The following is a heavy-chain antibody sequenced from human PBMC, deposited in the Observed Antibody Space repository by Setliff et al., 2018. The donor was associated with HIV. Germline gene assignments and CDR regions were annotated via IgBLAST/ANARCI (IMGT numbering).Heavy chain of an antibody. J-gene: IGHJ4*02. D-gene: IGHD4-17*01. CDR2: IYASGST. CDR1: GGSISFHC. V-gene: IGHV4-59*11. CDR3: AKGAGFYGDYTFDY. Sequence: PSETLSLTCTVSGGSISFHCWSWIRQSPGKALEWIGYIYASGSTNYNPSLQSRVSISMDASKNKFSLKVTSVTSADTAVYYCAKGAGFYGDYTFDYWGQGNLVTVSS.